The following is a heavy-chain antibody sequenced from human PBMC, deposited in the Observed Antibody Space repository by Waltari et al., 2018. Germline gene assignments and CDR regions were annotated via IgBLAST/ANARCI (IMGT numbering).Heavy chain of an antibody. Sequence: QLTLKESGPTLVIPTQTLTLTCTSSGFSLTPYGVGVGWIRQPPGTALERLALIYWDDDKRYSPSLKNRLTITKDTSKNQVVLTMTNMDPVDTATYYCAHRRPYSATWFYGDFDYWGQGTLVSVSS. CDR3: AHRRPYSATWFYGDFDY. D-gene: IGHD5-12*01. CDR1: GFSLTPYGVG. J-gene: IGHJ4*02. V-gene: IGHV2-5*02. CDR2: IYWDDDK.